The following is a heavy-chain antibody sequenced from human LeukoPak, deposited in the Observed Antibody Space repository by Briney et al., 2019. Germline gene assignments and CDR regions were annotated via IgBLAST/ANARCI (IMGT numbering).Heavy chain of an antibody. Sequence: GGSLRLSCAASGFTFSSYAMSWVHQAPGKGLEWVSAISGSGGSTYYADSVKGRFTISRDNSKNTLYLQMNSLRAEDTAVYYCAKQTTVVTRTPPDYWGQGTLVTVSS. CDR3: AKQTTVVTRTPPDY. J-gene: IGHJ4*02. V-gene: IGHV3-23*01. CDR2: ISGSGGST. CDR1: GFTFSSYA. D-gene: IGHD4-23*01.